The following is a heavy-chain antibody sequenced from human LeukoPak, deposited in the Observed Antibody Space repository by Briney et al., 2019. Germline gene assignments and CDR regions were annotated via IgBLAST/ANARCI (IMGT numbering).Heavy chain of an antibody. Sequence: GGSLRLSCAASGFTFSSYSMNWVRQAPGKGLEWVSSISSSSSYIYYADSVKGRFTISRDNAKNSLYLQMNSLRAEDTAVYYCARDLLWFGELPSPYYYYGMDVWGQGTTVTVSS. D-gene: IGHD3-10*01. V-gene: IGHV3-21*01. CDR1: GFTFSSYS. CDR3: ARDLLWFGELPSPYYYYGMDV. J-gene: IGHJ6*02. CDR2: ISSSSSYI.